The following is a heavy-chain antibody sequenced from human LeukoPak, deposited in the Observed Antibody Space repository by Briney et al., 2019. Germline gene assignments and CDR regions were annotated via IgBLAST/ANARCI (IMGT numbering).Heavy chain of an antibody. D-gene: IGHD3-9*01. CDR1: GFIFSNYA. CDR3: AKWGDYDILTGYYDSDS. V-gene: IGHV3-23*01. CDR2: IGGRDGGT. J-gene: IGHJ5*01. Sequence: PGGSLRLSCAAPGFIFSNYAMSSVRQVPGKGLEWVSAIGGRDGGTSYADSVKGRFTVSRDDPKNTLYLQMNTLRVEDTAVYYRAKWGDYDILTGYYDSDSWGHGTLVTVSS.